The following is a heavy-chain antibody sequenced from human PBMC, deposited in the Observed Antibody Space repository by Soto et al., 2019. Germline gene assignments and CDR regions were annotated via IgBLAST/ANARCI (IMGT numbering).Heavy chain of an antibody. J-gene: IGHJ6*03. V-gene: IGHV1-8*01. CDR1: GYTFTSYD. Sequence: GASVKVSCKDSGYTFTSYDINWVRQATGRGLEWMGWMNPNSGNTGYAQKFQGRVTMTRNTSISTAYMELNSLRAEDTAVYYCARAGYCSGPICHSPHHYYMDVWGTGTTVTVSS. CDR2: MNPNSGNT. D-gene: IGHD2-15*01. CDR3: ARAGYCSGPICHSPHHYYMDV.